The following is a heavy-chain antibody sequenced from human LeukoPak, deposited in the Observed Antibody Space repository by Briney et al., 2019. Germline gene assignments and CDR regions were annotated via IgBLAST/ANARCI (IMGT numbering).Heavy chain of an antibody. CDR3: ASTTRGGTYYYYMDV. D-gene: IGHD1-1*01. CDR2: ISSSGSTR. Sequence: GGSLRLSCAASGFTFSSYSMNWARQAPGKGLEWVSYISSSGSTRYYADSVKGRFTMSRDNAKNSLYLQMNSLRAEDTAVYYCASTTRGGTYYYYMDVWGKGTTVTISS. V-gene: IGHV3-48*04. CDR1: GFTFSSYS. J-gene: IGHJ6*03.